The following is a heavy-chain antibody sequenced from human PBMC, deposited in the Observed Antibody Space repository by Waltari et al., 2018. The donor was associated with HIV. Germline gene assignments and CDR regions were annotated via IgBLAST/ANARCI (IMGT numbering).Heavy chain of an antibody. Sequence: EVQLVESGGGLVQPGGSLRLSCAASGFTFSSYWMSWVRQAPGKGVEGVANKKQDGSEKYYVDSVKGRFTISRDNAENALYLQMNSLRAEDTAVYYCARGGFYGSGSKVNWGQGTLVTVSS. CDR1: GFTFSSYW. CDR3: ARGGFYGSGSKVN. CDR2: KKQDGSEK. V-gene: IGHV3-7*04. J-gene: IGHJ4*02. D-gene: IGHD3-10*01.